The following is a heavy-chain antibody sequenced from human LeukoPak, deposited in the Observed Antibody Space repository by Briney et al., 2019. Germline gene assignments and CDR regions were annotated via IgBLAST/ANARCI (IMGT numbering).Heavy chain of an antibody. CDR2: IYYSGST. J-gene: IGHJ4*02. Sequence: SETLSLTCTVSGGSISSYYWSWIRQPPGKGLEWIGYIYYSGSTNYNPSLKSRVATSVDTSKNQFSLKLSSVTAADTAVYYCAREGGSYYADFDYWGQGTLVTVSS. V-gene: IGHV4-59*12. D-gene: IGHD1-26*01. CDR1: GGSISSYY. CDR3: AREGGSYYADFDY.